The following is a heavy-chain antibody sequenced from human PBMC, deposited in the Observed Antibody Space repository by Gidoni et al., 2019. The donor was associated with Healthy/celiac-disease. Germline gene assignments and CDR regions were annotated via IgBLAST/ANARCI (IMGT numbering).Heavy chain of an antibody. J-gene: IGHJ6*02. CDR1: GFSLSTSGVG. CDR2: IYWDDDK. Sequence: QITLKESGPTLVKPTQTLTLTCTFSGFSLSTSGVGVGWIRQPPGKALEWLALIYWDDDKRYSPSLKSRLTITKDTSKNQVVLTMTNMDPVDTATYYCAHRDRLDLNYYYGMDVWGQGTTVTVSS. D-gene: IGHD4-17*01. V-gene: IGHV2-5*02. CDR3: AHRDRLDLNYYYGMDV.